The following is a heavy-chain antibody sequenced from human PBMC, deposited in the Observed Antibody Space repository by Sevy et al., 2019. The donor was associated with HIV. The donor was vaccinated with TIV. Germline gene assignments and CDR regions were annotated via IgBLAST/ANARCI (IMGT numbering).Heavy chain of an antibody. CDR1: GGSINTFY. Sequence: SETLSLTCTVSGGSINTFYWGWIRQPAGRGLEWIGRISTSGSTNHNPSLKSRVTMSVDTSKNQFSLKLSSVTAADTAVYYCTRDGFFRGFGEFSGSPMKNWFDPWGQGTLVTVSS. CDR3: TRDGFFRGFGEFSGSPMKNWFDP. V-gene: IGHV4-4*07. CDR2: ISTSGST. J-gene: IGHJ5*02. D-gene: IGHD3-10*01.